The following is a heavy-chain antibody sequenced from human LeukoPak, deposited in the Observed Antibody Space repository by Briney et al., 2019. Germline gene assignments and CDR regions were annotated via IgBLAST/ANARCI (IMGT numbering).Heavy chain of an antibody. Sequence: PGGSLRLSCAASGFTFSSYSMNWVRQAPGKGLEWVSYISSISSTIYYADSVKGRFTISRDNAKNSLYLQMNSLRAEDTAVYYCARGGRGYSYGGAFDIWGQGTMVTVSS. CDR1: GFTFSSYS. D-gene: IGHD5-18*01. CDR2: ISSISSTI. CDR3: ARGGRGYSYGGAFDI. J-gene: IGHJ3*02. V-gene: IGHV3-48*01.